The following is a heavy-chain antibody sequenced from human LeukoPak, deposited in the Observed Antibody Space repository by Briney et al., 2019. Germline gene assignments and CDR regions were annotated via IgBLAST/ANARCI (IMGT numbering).Heavy chain of an antibody. CDR2: IIPLFGRA. Sequence: SVKVSCKASGGTFRKYAISWVRQAPGQGLEWVGGIIPLFGRAEYAQRFQGRVTIIADEATSTVYMEVSSLRSENTAVYYCASPKEDSDYYFDHWGQGTLVTVSS. CDR1: GGTFRKYA. CDR3: ASPKEDSDYYFDH. J-gene: IGHJ4*02. V-gene: IGHV1-69*01. D-gene: IGHD4-11*01.